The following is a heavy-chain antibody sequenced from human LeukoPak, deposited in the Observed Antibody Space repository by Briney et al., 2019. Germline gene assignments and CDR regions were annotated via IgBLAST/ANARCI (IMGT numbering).Heavy chain of an antibody. CDR2: INHSGST. V-gene: IGHV4-34*01. Sequence: PSETLSLTCAVYGGSFSGYYLSWIRQPPGKGLEWIGEINHSGSTNYNPSLKSRVTKSVDTSKNQFSLKLSSVTAADTAVYYCARVGPAGLEWLLSPYYYYYYMDVWGKGTTVTVSS. CDR3: ARVGPAGLEWLLSPYYYYYYMDV. J-gene: IGHJ6*03. D-gene: IGHD3-3*01. CDR1: GGSFSGYY.